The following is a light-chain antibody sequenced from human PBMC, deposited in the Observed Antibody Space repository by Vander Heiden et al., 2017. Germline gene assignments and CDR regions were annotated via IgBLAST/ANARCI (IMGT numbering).Light chain of an antibody. J-gene: IGKJ2*01. Sequence: IVLPQSPGTLSLSPGEGATLSCTASQSVRSSYLAWYQQKPGQAPRLLIDGASNRATGIPDRFSGSGSGTDFTLTISRLEPEDFAVYYCQQYGKSPPYAFGQGTKLEIK. CDR2: GAS. CDR1: QSVRSSY. CDR3: QQYGKSPPYA. V-gene: IGKV3-20*01.